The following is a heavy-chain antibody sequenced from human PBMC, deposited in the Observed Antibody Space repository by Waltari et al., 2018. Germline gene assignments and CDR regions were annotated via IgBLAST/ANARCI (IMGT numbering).Heavy chain of an antibody. J-gene: IGHJ3*02. Sequence: QAPGQGLEWMGSIIPILGIATYAQKFQGRVTITADKSTSTAYMELSSLRSEDTAVYYCARDLEPPYCSSTSCYGSAFDIWGQGTMVTVSS. V-gene: IGHV1-69*04. CDR3: ARDLEPPYCSSTSCYGSAFDI. D-gene: IGHD2-2*01. CDR2: IIPILGIA.